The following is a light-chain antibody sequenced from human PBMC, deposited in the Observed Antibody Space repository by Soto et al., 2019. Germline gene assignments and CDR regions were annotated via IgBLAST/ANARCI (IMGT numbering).Light chain of an antibody. CDR2: DAS. Sequence: DIQMTQSPSTLSASVGDRVTITCRASQSISSWLAWYQQKPGKAPKLLIYDASSLESGVPSRFSGSGSGTEFTLTISSLQPDDFATYYCQQYNSYSLFGQGTRLEMK. CDR1: QSISSW. V-gene: IGKV1-5*01. J-gene: IGKJ5*01. CDR3: QQYNSYSL.